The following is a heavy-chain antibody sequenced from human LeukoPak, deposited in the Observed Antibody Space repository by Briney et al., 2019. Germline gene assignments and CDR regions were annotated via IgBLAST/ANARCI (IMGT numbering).Heavy chain of an antibody. J-gene: IGHJ4*02. V-gene: IGHV3-23*01. D-gene: IGHD1-14*01. CDR3: AKLHNLNCDY. CDR2: ISGSGGTT. CDR1: GFTFSDYA. Sequence: GRSLRLSCAASGFTFSDYAMSWVRQAPGTGLEWVSTISGSGGTTYYADSVKGRFTISRDNSKNTLYLQMNSLRPEDTAVYYCAKLHNLNCDYWGLGTLATVSS.